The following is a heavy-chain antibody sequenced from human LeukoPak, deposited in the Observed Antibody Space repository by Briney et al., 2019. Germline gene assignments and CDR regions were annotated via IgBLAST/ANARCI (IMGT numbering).Heavy chain of an antibody. CDR2: LSYSGST. D-gene: IGHD3-16*01. Sequence: SETLSLTCIVSGYSISSRYHWVWIRQPPGQGLEWIGSLSYSGSTYYSPSLKSRVTISVDTSKNQFSLNLTSVTAADTAVYYCARDPDPGGLDYWGQGTLVTVSS. V-gene: IGHV4-38-2*02. CDR3: ARDPDPGGLDY. CDR1: GYSISSRYH. J-gene: IGHJ4*02.